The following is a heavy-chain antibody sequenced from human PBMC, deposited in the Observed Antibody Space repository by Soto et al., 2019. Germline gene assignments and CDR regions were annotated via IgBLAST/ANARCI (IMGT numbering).Heavy chain of an antibody. CDR3: ARGGGLVPAASLGFDP. CDR1: GYTFTSYD. CDR2: MNPDSGNT. J-gene: IGHJ5*02. V-gene: IGHV1-8*01. Sequence: QVQLVQSGAEVKKPGASVKVSCKASGYTFTSYDINWVRQATGQGLEWMGWMNPDSGNTGYAQNFEGGGTMARDTSISTAYMELTSLRSEHTAVYYCARGGGLVPAASLGFDPWGQGTLVTVAS. D-gene: IGHD2-2*01.